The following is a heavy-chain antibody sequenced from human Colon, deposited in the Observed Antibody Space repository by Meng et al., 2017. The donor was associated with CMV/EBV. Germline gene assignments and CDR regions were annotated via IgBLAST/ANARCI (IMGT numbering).Heavy chain of an antibody. V-gene: IGHV4-31*03. CDR3: ARQVYYGAGSYLDF. J-gene: IGHJ4*02. D-gene: IGHD3-10*01. CDR2: IYNSGTT. Sequence: SETLSLTCTVSGDSFNSGDYSWTWIRQHPGKGLEWIGYIYNSGTTYYNPSLKSRVTISVDTSKNQFSLNLSSVTAADTGVFYCARQVYYGAGSYLDFWGQGALVTVSS. CDR1: GDSFNSGDYS.